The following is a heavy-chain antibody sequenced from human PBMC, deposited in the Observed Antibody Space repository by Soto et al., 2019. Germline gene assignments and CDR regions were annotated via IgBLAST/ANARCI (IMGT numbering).Heavy chain of an antibody. Sequence: PSETLSLTCTVSCGSISSSSYYWGWIRQPPGKGLEWIGSIYYSGSTYYNPSLKSRVTISVDTSKNQFSLKLSSVTAADTAVYYCARVYSSSWYPYYYYYGMDVWGQGTTVTVSS. CDR1: CGSISSSSYY. CDR3: ARVYSSSWYPYYYYYGMDV. V-gene: IGHV4-39*01. D-gene: IGHD6-13*01. J-gene: IGHJ6*02. CDR2: IYYSGST.